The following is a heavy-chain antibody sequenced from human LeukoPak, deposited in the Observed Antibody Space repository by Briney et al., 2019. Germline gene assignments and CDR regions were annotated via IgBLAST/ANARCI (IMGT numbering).Heavy chain of an antibody. CDR1: GFTFSSYA. CDR3: AKASGYYTDLMFDP. V-gene: IGHV3-23*01. CDR2: ISGSGGST. J-gene: IGHJ5*02. D-gene: IGHD3-22*01. Sequence: GGSLRLSCAASGFTFSSYAMSWVRQAPGKGLEWVSAISGSGGSTYYADSVRGRFTISRDNSKNTLYLQMNSLRAEDTAVYYCAKASGYYTDLMFDPWGQGTLVTVSS.